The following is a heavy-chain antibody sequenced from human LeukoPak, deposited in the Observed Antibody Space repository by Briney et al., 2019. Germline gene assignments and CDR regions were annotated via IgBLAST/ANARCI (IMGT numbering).Heavy chain of an antibody. CDR2: INHSGST. CDR3: ARGDKEVRLLATNWFDP. Sequence: SETLSLTCAVYGGSFSGYYWSWIRQPPGKGLEWIGEINHSGSTNYNPSLRSRVTISVDTSKNQFSLKLSSVTAADTAVYYCARGDKEVRLLATNWFDPWGQGTLVTVSS. D-gene: IGHD5-12*01. V-gene: IGHV4-34*01. J-gene: IGHJ5*02. CDR1: GGSFSGYY.